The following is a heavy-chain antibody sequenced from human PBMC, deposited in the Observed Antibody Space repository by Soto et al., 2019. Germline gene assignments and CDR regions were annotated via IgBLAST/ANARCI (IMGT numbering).Heavy chain of an antibody. V-gene: IGHV4-39*01. D-gene: IGHD6-13*01. Sequence: KTSETLSLTCTVSGGSISSSSYYWGWIRQPPGKGLEWIGSIYYSGSTYYNPSLKSRVTISVDTSKNQFSLRLSSVTAADTAVYYCARLGIAAAGKGPYYYYGMDVWGQGTTVTV. CDR1: GGSISSSSYY. J-gene: IGHJ6*02. CDR2: IYYSGST. CDR3: ARLGIAAAGKGPYYYYGMDV.